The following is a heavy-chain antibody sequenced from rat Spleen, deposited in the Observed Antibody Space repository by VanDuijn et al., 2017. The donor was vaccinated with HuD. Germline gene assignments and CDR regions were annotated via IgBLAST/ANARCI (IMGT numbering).Heavy chain of an antibody. CDR1: GFTSSDYD. V-gene: IGHV5-29*01. Sequence: EVQLVESGGGLVQPGRSLKLSCVVSGFTSSDYDMTWVRQAPTKGLEWVATISYDGSNTHYRDSVKGRFTISRDNAKSTLSLQMDSLRSEDTATYYCARRHYGYTDYFDYWGQGVMVTVSS. J-gene: IGHJ2*01. CDR3: ARRHYGYTDYFDY. CDR2: ISYDGSNT. D-gene: IGHD1-11*01.